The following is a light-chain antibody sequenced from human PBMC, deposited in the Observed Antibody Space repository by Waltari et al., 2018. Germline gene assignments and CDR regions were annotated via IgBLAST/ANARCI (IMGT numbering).Light chain of an antibody. CDR3: QQYAGSPIT. Sequence: EIVLTQSPGTLSLSPGERATLSCRATQSVSHNNLAWYQQKDGQAPRLLIYGASSRATGIPDRFSGSGSGTDFTLSISRLEPVDYGVYYCQQYAGSPITFGGGTKVEI. CDR2: GAS. J-gene: IGKJ4*01. V-gene: IGKV3-20*01. CDR1: QSVSHNN.